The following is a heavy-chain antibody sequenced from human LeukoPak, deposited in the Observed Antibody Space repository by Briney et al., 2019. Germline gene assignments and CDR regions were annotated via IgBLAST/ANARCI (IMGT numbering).Heavy chain of an antibody. CDR1: GGTFSSYA. CDR2: IIPVLDVA. Sequence: ASVKVSCKASGGTFSSYAISWVRQAPGQRLEWMGRIIPVLDVANYAQKFQGRVTISADTVTSTAYMGTSSLRSEDTAVYYCASLNYYGSTGSRVDPWGRGTLVVVSS. CDR3: ASLNYYGSTGSRVDP. D-gene: IGHD3-22*01. J-gene: IGHJ5*02. V-gene: IGHV1-69*04.